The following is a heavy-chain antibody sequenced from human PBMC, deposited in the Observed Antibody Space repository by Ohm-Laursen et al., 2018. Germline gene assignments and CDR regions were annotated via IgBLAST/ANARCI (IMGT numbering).Heavy chain of an antibody. V-gene: IGHV3-30*18. Sequence: SLRLSCAASGFTFSNYGMHWVRQAPGKGLEWMAVISDHGSTEYFADPVKGRFTISRDNSRNTLYLQMNSLRAEDTAVYYCAKESYSGSGSYYSHWGQGTLVTVSS. J-gene: IGHJ4*02. CDR3: AKESYSGSGSYYSH. CDR2: ISDHGSTE. D-gene: IGHD3-10*01. CDR1: GFTFSNYG.